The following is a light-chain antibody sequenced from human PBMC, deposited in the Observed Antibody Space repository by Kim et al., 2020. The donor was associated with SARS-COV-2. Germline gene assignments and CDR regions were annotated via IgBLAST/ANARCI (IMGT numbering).Light chain of an antibody. V-gene: IGKV3D-15*01. Sequence: EIVMTQSPATLYVSPGERVTLSCRASQSITTYVAWYQQKPAQAPRLLIFGASTRATGIPVRFSGGGSGTEFTLTISSLQSEDFAIYYCQQYNHWPLTFGQGTKVDIK. CDR3: QQYNHWPLT. CDR1: QSITTY. CDR2: GAS. J-gene: IGKJ1*01.